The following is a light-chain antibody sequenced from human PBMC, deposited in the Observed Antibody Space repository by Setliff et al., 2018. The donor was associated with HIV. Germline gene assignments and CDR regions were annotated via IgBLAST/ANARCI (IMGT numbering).Light chain of an antibody. Sequence: QSVLTQPPSASGAPGQRVTISCTGSSSNIGAGYDVHWYQQLPGTAPKLLIYGNSNRPSGVPDRFSGSKSGTSASLAITGLQAEDEADYYCSSFTTSSTPVFGTGTKVTVL. CDR3: SSFTTSSTPV. CDR1: SSNIGAGYD. CDR2: GNS. V-gene: IGLV1-40*01. J-gene: IGLJ1*01.